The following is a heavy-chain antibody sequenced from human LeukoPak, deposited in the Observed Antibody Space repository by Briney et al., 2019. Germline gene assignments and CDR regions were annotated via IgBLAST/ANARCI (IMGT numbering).Heavy chain of an antibody. Sequence: ASETLSLTCAVSGGSISSTKTCGDWIRQPPGKGMEWIGTICYTGNTYYKPSLKSRVTISVDSSKNQFSLKLNSVTATDTAVYYCARHYGPWGQGTLVTVSS. D-gene: IGHD3-10*01. CDR2: ICYTGNT. CDR1: GGSISSTKTC. V-gene: IGHV4-39*01. J-gene: IGHJ4*02. CDR3: ARHYGP.